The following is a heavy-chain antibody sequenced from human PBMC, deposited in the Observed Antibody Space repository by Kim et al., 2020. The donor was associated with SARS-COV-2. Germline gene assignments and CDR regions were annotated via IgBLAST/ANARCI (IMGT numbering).Heavy chain of an antibody. Sequence: GGSLRLSCAASGFTFSSYWMTWVRQAPGKGLEWVANIKQDGNQKYYVDSVKGRFTISRDNAKNSLYLQMNSLRAEDTAVYYCARVGYDYVWGSYRDYYYYYGMDVWGQGTTVTVSS. V-gene: IGHV3-7*03. CDR3: ARVGYDYVWGSYRDYYYYYGMDV. J-gene: IGHJ6*02. CDR1: GFTFSSYW. CDR2: IKQDGNQK. D-gene: IGHD3-16*02.